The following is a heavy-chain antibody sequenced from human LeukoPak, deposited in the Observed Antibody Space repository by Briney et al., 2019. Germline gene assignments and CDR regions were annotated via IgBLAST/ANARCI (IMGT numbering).Heavy chain of an antibody. V-gene: IGHV3-23*01. J-gene: IGHJ4*02. CDR1: GFTFSSFA. Sequence: GGSLRLSCVASGFTFSSFAMAWVRQAPGKGLEWVSAISGSGVTTHYAGSVKGRFSISRDNSKNTLYLQMNSLRAEDTAVYYCARVGGDCSSTSCYTQHFDYWGQGTLVTVSS. CDR3: ARVGGDCSSTSCYTQHFDY. CDR2: ISGSGVTT. D-gene: IGHD2-2*02.